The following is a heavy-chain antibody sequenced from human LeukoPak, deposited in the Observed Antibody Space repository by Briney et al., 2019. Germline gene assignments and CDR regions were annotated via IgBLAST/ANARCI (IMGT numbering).Heavy chain of an antibody. CDR3: AVGRRDAYYDILTGYYKGDDY. V-gene: IGHV3-23*01. CDR2: ISGSGGST. CDR1: GFTFSSYA. Sequence: GGSLRLSCAASGFTFSSYAMSWVRQAPGKGLEWVSAISGSGGSTYYADSVKGRFTISRDNSKNTLYLQMNSLRAEDTAVYYCAVGRRDAYYDILTGYYKGDDYWGQGTLVTVSS. D-gene: IGHD3-9*01. J-gene: IGHJ4*02.